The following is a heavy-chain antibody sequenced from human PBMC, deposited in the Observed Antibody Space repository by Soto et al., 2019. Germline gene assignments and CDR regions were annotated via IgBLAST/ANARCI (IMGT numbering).Heavy chain of an antibody. J-gene: IGHJ5*02. V-gene: IGHV4-61*01. Sequence: PSETLSLTCTVSGGAVSSGTYYGSWIRQPPGKGLEWIGHIYFTGSTNYNPSLKSRVTMSLDTSRNQFSLKRSSVTAADTAVYYCTRGPPRVQWFDPWGLGTLVTVSS. CDR2: IYFTGST. CDR3: TRGPPRVQWFDP. CDR1: GGAVSSGTYY.